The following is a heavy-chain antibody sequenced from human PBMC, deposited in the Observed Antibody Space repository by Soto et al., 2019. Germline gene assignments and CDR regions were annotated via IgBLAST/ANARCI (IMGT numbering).Heavy chain of an antibody. CDR2: ISYDGSNK. CDR3: ARETTGTPSEYFDY. CDR1: GFTFSSYA. D-gene: IGHD1-1*01. J-gene: IGHJ4*02. Sequence: QVQLVESGGGVVQPGRSLILSCAASGFTFSSYAMHWVRQAPGKGLEWVAVISYDGSNKYYADSVKGRFTISRDNSKNTLYLQMNSLRAEDTAVYYCARETTGTPSEYFDYWGQGTLVTVSS. V-gene: IGHV3-30-3*01.